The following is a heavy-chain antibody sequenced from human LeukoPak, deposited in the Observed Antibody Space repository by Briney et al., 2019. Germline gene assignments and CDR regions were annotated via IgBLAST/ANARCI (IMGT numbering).Heavy chain of an antibody. Sequence: GGPLRLSCAASGFTFSSYWMHWVRHAPGKGLVWVSRINSDGSSTKYADSVKGRFTISRDNAKNTLYVQMNSLREEDTAVYYCARVGSYYYYYMDVWGKGTTVTVSS. J-gene: IGHJ6*03. D-gene: IGHD2-15*01. CDR3: ARVGSYYYYYMDV. V-gene: IGHV3-74*03. CDR1: GFTFSSYW. CDR2: INSDGSST.